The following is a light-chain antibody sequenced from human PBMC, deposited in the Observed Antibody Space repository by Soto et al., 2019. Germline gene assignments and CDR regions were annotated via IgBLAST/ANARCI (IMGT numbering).Light chain of an antibody. Sequence: QSALTQPPSASGTPGQRVTISCSGSSSNIGSNTVNWYQQLPGTAPKLLIYSSDQRPSGVPDRFSASKSGTSASLAISGLQSEDEADYHCAAWDDSLTGLEFGGGTKLTVL. V-gene: IGLV1-44*01. CDR1: SSNIGSNT. CDR3: AAWDDSLTGLE. J-gene: IGLJ2*01. CDR2: SSD.